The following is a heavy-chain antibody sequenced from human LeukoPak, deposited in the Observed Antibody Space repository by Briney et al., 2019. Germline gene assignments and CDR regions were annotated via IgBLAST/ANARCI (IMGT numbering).Heavy chain of an antibody. Sequence: ASVKVSCKASAGTFSSYAISWVRQAPGQGLERMGGIIPMFGTANYAQKFQGRVTRTADESTSTAYMELSSLRSEDTAVYYCARSVRFGGMDYGMDVWGQGTTVTVSS. J-gene: IGHJ6*02. CDR3: ARSVRFGGMDYGMDV. CDR2: IIPMFGTA. D-gene: IGHD3-16*01. V-gene: IGHV1-69*13. CDR1: AGTFSSYA.